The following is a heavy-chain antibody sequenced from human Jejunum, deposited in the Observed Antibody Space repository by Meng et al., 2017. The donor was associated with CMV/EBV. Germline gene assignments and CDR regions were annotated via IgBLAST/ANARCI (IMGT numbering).Heavy chain of an antibody. J-gene: IGHJ5*02. CDR2: ISGASTYI. D-gene: IGHD4-17*01. Sequence: SGFTFNNYHMIWVRQAPGKGLEWVSSISGASTYIYYAESVEGRFTISRDNAKNSVYLQMNSLRAEDTAVYYCTRAYDYGDPNWFDPWGQGTPVTVSS. V-gene: IGHV3-21*06. CDR1: GFTFNNYH. CDR3: TRAYDYGDPNWFDP.